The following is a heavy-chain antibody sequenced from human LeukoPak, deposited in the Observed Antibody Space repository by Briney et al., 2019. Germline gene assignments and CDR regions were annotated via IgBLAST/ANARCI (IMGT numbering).Heavy chain of an antibody. CDR3: AKNRGAHYYDSSGYYSGLDY. J-gene: IGHJ4*02. CDR2: MNPNSGNT. V-gene: IGHV1-8*01. CDR1: GYTFTSYD. Sequence: ASVKVSCKASGYTFTSYDINWVRQATGQGLEWMGWMNPNSGNTGYAQKFQGRVTMTRNTSISTAYMELSSLRAEDTAVYYCAKNRGAHYYDSSGYYSGLDYWGQGTLVTVSS. D-gene: IGHD3-22*01.